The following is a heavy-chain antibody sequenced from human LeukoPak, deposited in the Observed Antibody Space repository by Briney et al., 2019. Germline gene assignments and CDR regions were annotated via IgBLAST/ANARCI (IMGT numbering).Heavy chain of an antibody. CDR2: IFYTGSA. J-gene: IGHJ4*02. CDR3: ARRYYYDSSGSQSSPIDY. Sequence: PSETLSLTCTVSGGSISSYYWTWIRQPPRKGLEWIGYIFYTGSANYNPSLKSRVTISVDTSKNQFSLKLSSVTAADTAVYYCARRYYYDSSGSQSSPIDYWGQGTLVTVSS. D-gene: IGHD3-22*01. V-gene: IGHV4-59*12. CDR1: GGSISSYY.